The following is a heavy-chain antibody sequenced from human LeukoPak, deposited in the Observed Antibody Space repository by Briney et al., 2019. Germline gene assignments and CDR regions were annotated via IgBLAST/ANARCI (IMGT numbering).Heavy chain of an antibody. V-gene: IGHV1-69*04. D-gene: IGHD4-17*01. J-gene: IGHJ4*02. CDR3: ARASLGTTVTTHFDY. Sequence: SVKVSCRASGYTFTSYGISWVRQAPGQGLEWMGRIIPILGIANYAQKFQGRVTITADKSTSTAYMELSSLRSEDTAVYYCARASLGTTVTTHFDYWGQGTLVTVSS. CDR1: GYTFTSYG. CDR2: IIPILGIA.